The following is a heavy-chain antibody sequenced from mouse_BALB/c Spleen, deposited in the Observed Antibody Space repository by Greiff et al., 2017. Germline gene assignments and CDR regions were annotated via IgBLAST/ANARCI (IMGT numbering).Heavy chain of an antibody. CDR3: ARDLDPYYAMDY. CDR2: IRNKANGYTT. J-gene: IGHJ4*01. CDR1: GFTFTDYY. Sequence: EVQGVESGGGLVQPGGSLRLSCATSGFTFTDYYMSWVRQPPGKALEWLGFIRNKANGYTTEYSASVKGRFTISRDNSQSILYLRMNTLRAEDSATYYCARDLDPYYAMDYWGQGTSVTVSS. V-gene: IGHV7-3*02.